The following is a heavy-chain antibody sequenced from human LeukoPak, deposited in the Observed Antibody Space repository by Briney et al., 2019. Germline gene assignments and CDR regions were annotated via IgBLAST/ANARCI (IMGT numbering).Heavy chain of an antibody. J-gene: IGHJ4*02. CDR1: GYTFTGYY. V-gene: IGHV1-2*06. D-gene: IGHD5-12*01. CDR3: ARDQRGYSGYESALAY. CDR2: INPNSGGT. Sequence: ASVKVSCKASGYTFTGYYMHWVRQAPGQGLEWMGRINPNSGGTNYAQKFQGRVNMTRDTSISTAYMELSRLRSDDTAVYYCARDQRGYSGYESALAYWGQGTLVTVSS.